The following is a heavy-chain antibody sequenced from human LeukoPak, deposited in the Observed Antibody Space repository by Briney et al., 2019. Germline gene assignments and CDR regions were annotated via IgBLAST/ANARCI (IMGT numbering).Heavy chain of an antibody. V-gene: IGHV4-30-2*01. CDR2: IYHSGST. D-gene: IGHD5-12*01. CDR1: GGSISSGGYS. J-gene: IGHJ4*02. CDR3: ARSRGYSGYPGLFDY. Sequence: SQTLSLTCAVSGGSISSGGYSWRWIRQPPGKGLEWIGYIYHSGSTYYNPSLKSRVTITVDRSKNQFSLKLSSVTAADTAVYYCARSRGYSGYPGLFDYWGPGTLVTVSS.